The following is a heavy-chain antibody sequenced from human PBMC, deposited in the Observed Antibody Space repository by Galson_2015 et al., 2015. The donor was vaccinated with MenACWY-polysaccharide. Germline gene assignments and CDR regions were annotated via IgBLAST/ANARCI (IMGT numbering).Heavy chain of an antibody. D-gene: IGHD2-15*01. CDR2: ISSSSSYI. Sequence: SLRLSCAASGFTFSSYSMNWVRQAPGKGLEWVSSISSSSSYIYYADSVKGRFTISRDNAKNSLYLQMNSLRAEDTAVYYCARDPSEDSNDAFDIWGQGTMVTVSS. J-gene: IGHJ3*02. V-gene: IGHV3-21*01. CDR1: GFTFSSYS. CDR3: ARDPSEDSNDAFDI.